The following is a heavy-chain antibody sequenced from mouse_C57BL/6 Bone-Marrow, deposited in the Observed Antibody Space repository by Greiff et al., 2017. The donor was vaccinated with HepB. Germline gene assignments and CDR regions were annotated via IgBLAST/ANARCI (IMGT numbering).Heavy chain of an antibody. Sequence: EVQLQESGGDLVKPGGSLKLSCAASGFTFSSYGMSWVRQTPDKRLEWVATISSGGSYTYYPDSVKGRFTISRDNAKNTLYLQMSSLKSEDTAMYYCARRIITTVVATDYAMDYWGQGTSVTVSS. CDR3: ARRIITTVVATDYAMDY. V-gene: IGHV5-6*01. J-gene: IGHJ4*01. CDR2: ISSGGSYT. D-gene: IGHD1-1*01. CDR1: GFTFSSYG.